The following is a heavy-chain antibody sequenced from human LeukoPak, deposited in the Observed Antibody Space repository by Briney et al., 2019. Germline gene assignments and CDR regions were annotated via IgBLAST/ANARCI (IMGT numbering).Heavy chain of an antibody. CDR3: ARVKAITMVRGVIWSNWFDP. CDR2: IYHSGST. Sequence: SETLSLTCTVSGGSISTYYWSWIRQPPGKGLEWIGYIYHSGSTNYNPSLKSRVTISVDTSQNQFYLKLSSVTAADTAVYYCARVKAITMVRGVIWSNWFDPWGQGTLVTVSS. J-gene: IGHJ5*02. CDR1: GGSISTYY. D-gene: IGHD3-10*01. V-gene: IGHV4-59*01.